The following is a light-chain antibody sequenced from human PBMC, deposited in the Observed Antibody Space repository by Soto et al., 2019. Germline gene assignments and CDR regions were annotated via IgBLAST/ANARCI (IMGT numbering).Light chain of an antibody. V-gene: IGKV3-20*01. CDR2: GAS. Sequence: EIVVTQSPGTLSLSPGERATLSCRASQSVTSSYLAWYQQKPGPAPRLLIYGASSRATGIPDRFSGSGSGTDFTLTISRLEAEDFAVYYCQQYGSSPLLTFGGGTKVEIK. J-gene: IGKJ4*01. CDR1: QSVTSSY. CDR3: QQYGSSPLLT.